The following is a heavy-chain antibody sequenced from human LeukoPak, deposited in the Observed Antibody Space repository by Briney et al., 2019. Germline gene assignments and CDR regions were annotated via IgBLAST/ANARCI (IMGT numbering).Heavy chain of an antibody. V-gene: IGHV3-53*01. Sequence: GGSLRLSCAASGFTVSSNYMSWVRQAPGKGLEWVSVIYSGDSTYYADSVKGRFTISRDNSKNTLYLQMNSLRAEDTAVYYCASESGSYSYYFDYWGQGTLVTVSS. D-gene: IGHD1-26*01. CDR2: IYSGDST. CDR1: GFTVSSNY. J-gene: IGHJ4*02. CDR3: ASESGSYSYYFDY.